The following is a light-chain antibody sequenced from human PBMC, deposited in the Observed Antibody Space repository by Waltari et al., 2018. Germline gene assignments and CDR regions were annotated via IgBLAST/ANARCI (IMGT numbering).Light chain of an antibody. CDR1: RNDVAGYNY. J-gene: IGLJ1*01. CDR3: TSYAGINNLV. CDR2: EVN. V-gene: IGLV2-8*01. Sequence: QSALTQPPSASGSPGQSVTISCTGTRNDVAGYNYVSWYQQYPGKVPKLLIYEVNKRPSVVPDRFSGSKSGNTASLTVSGLQAEDEATYYCTSYAGINNLVFGTGTKVTVL.